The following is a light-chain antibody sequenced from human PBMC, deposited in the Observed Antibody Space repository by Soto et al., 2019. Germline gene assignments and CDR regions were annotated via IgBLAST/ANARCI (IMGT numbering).Light chain of an antibody. Sequence: EIVMTQSPATLSVSPGERATLSCRASQSVSSNLAWYQQKPGQAPRFLIYGASTRATGIPARFSGSGSGTEFTLTISSLQSEDFAVYYCQQYNEWPLTFGGGTKVEIK. CDR1: QSVSSN. V-gene: IGKV3-15*01. CDR3: QQYNEWPLT. CDR2: GAS. J-gene: IGKJ4*01.